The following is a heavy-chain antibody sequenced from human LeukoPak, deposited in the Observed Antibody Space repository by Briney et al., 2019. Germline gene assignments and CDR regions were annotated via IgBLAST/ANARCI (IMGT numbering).Heavy chain of an antibody. V-gene: IGHV3-11*04. J-gene: IGHJ6*03. Sequence: GGALRLSCAASGFTFSDYYMSWIRQAPGKGLEWVSYISSSGRTIYYADSVKGRFTISRDNAKNSLYLQMNSLRAEDTAVYYCARDRRERYYYYMDVWGKGTTVTVSS. CDR1: GFTFSDYY. D-gene: IGHD1-26*01. CDR3: ARDRRERYYYYMDV. CDR2: ISSSGRTI.